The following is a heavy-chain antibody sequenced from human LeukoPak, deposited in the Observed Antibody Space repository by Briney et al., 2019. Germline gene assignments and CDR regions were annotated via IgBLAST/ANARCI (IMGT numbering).Heavy chain of an antibody. CDR1: GFTFDDYA. Sequence: GRSLRLSCAASGFTFDDYAMHWVRQAPGKGLEWVSGISWNSGCIEYADSVKGRFTISRDNAKNSLYLQMNGLRAEDTALYYCAKDDSYGGNSNFDYWGQGTLVTASS. V-gene: IGHV3-9*01. CDR3: AKDDSYGGNSNFDY. J-gene: IGHJ4*02. D-gene: IGHD4-23*01. CDR2: ISWNSGCI.